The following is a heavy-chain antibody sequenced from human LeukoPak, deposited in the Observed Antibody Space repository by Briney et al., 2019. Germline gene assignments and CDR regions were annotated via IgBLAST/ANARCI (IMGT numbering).Heavy chain of an antibody. CDR3: ATARPHRGFDI. J-gene: IGHJ3*02. CDR1: GYSFTSYW. CDR2: ISFGDSDS. V-gene: IGHV5-51*01. Sequence: AGESLKISCKGSGYSFTSYWIGWVRQMPGKGLEWMGIISFGDSDSRYSPSFQGQVTISVDKSINTAYLQWSSLKASDTATYYCATARPHRGFDIWGQGTMVTVSS.